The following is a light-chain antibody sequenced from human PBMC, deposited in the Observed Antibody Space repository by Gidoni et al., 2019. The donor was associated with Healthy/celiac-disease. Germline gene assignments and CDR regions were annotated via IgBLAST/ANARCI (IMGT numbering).Light chain of an antibody. Sequence: EIVLTQSPGTLALSPGERATLSCRASQSVSSSYLAWYQQKPGQSPRLLIYGASSRATCIPDRFSGSGSATDFTLTISILEPEDFAVYYCQQYGSSPWTFGQGTKVEIK. CDR2: GAS. CDR1: QSVSSSY. J-gene: IGKJ1*01. CDR3: QQYGSSPWT. V-gene: IGKV3-20*01.